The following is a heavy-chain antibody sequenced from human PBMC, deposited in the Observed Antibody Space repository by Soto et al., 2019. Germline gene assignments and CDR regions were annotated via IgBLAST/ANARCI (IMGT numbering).Heavy chain of an antibody. V-gene: IGHV3-30*18. J-gene: IGHJ6*02. CDR3: AKDLVVVVAGYYYYYGMDV. D-gene: IGHD2-15*01. Sequence: GGSLRLSCAASGFTFSSYGMHWVRQAPGKGLEWVAVISYDGSNKYYADSVKGRFTISRDNSKNTLYLQMNSLRAEDTAVYYCAKDLVVVVAGYYYYYGMDVWGQGTTVTVSS. CDR1: GFTFSSYG. CDR2: ISYDGSNK.